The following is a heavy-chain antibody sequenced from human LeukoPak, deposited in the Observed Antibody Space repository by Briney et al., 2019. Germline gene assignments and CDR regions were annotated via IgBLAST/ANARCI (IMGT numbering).Heavy chain of an antibody. D-gene: IGHD3-9*01. CDR2: IYYSGST. CDR3: VRGADTGYSSDS. CDR1: GGSFSGYY. V-gene: IGHV4-34*01. Sequence: PSETLSLTCAVYGGSFSGYYWSWIRQPPGKGLEWIGSIYYSGSTYYNPSLKSRVTISVDTSKNQFSLKLSSVTAADTAVYYCVRGADTGYSSDSWGQGTLVTVSS. J-gene: IGHJ4*02.